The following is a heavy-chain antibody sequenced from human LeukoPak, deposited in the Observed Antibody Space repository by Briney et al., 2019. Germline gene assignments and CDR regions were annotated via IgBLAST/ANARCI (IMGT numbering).Heavy chain of an antibody. CDR3: TRGRPSSFDP. CDR2: MNPNSGNT. V-gene: IGHV1-8*03. CDR1: GYTFTNYD. D-gene: IGHD6-6*01. Sequence: GASVKVSCKASGYTFTNYDINWVRQATGQGLEWMGWMNPNSGNTGYAQKFQGRVTITRDTPISTAYMELNNLRSEDSAVYYCTRGRPSSFDPWGQGTLVTVSS. J-gene: IGHJ5*02.